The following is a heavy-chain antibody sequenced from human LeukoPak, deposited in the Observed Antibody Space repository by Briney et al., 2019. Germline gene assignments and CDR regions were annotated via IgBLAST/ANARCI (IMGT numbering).Heavy chain of an antibody. V-gene: IGHV4-30-2*01. D-gene: IGHD3-16*01. CDR2: INHSGST. CDR3: ARGLLAGEY. CDR1: GGSISSGGYY. Sequence: SQTLSLTCTVSGGSISSGGYYWSWIRQPPGKGLEWIGEINHSGSTNYNPSLKSRVTISVDTSKNQFSLKLSSVTAADTAVYYCARGLLAGEYWGQGTLVTVSS. J-gene: IGHJ4*02.